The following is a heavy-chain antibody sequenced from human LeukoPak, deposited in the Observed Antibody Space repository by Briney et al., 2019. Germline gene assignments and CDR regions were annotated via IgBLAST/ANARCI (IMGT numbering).Heavy chain of an antibody. V-gene: IGHV4-38-2*01. D-gene: IGHD2-2*01. Sequence: SESLSLTCAVSGYSISSGYYWGWIRQPPGKGLEWIGSIYHSGSTYYNPSLKSRVTISVDTSKNQFSLKLSSVTAADTAVYYCARLTYTSCNEGYCYYYYMDVWGKGTTVTVSS. CDR3: ARLTYTSCNEGYCYYYYMDV. CDR1: GYSISSGYY. CDR2: IYHSGST. J-gene: IGHJ6*03.